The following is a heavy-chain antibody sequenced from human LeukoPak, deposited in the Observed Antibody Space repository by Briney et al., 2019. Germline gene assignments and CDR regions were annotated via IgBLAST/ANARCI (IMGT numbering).Heavy chain of an antibody. D-gene: IGHD5-12*01. J-gene: IGHJ4*02. CDR3: AKDPHAIVATASEGDY. CDR2: ISGSGGST. V-gene: IGHV3-23*01. CDR1: GFTFSSYA. Sequence: PGGSLRLSCAASGFTFSSYAMSWVRQAPGKGLGLVSAISGSGGSTYYADSVKGRFTISRDNSKNTLYLQMNSLRAEDTAVYYCAKDPHAIVATASEGDYWGQGTLVTVSS.